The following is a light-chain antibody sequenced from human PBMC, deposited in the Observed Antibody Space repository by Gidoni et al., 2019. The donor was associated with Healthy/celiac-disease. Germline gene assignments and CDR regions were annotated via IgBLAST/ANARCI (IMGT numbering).Light chain of an antibody. CDR2: DVT. CDR3: LSYGGSHTWL. CDR1: NCAVVLSNF. Sequence: QSALTQPASVSGSPGRSITISCSATNCAVVLSNFVSWYQQHPGTAPKLIIHDVTNRPSAVSDLFSGSKSDNTASLTFSGLQAEDEAEYFCLSYGGSHTWLFGGGTKVTVL. V-gene: IGLV2-14*03. J-gene: IGLJ3*02.